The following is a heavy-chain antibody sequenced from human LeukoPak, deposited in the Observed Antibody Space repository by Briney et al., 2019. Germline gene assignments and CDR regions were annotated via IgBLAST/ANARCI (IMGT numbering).Heavy chain of an antibody. CDR2: ISYDGSNK. CDR1: GFTFSSYD. Sequence: GGSLRLSCAASGFTFSSYDMHWVRQAPGKGLEWVAVISYDGSNKYYADSVKGRVTISRDNSKNTLYLQMNSLRAEDTAVYYCVKDRHYSSSIMGIWGQGTLVTVSS. D-gene: IGHD6-19*01. CDR3: VKDRHYSSSIMGI. V-gene: IGHV3-30*18. J-gene: IGHJ4*02.